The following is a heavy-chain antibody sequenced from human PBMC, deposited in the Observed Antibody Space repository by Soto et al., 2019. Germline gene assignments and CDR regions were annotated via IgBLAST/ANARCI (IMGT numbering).Heavy chain of an antibody. D-gene: IGHD3-22*01. CDR1: GYTFTSYA. CDR3: ARGPYYYDSSGYYY. Sequence: ASVKVSCKASGYTFTSYAMHWVRQAPGQRLEWMGWINAGNGNTKYSQKFQGRVTITRDTSASTAYKELSSLRSEDTAVYYCARGPYYYDSSGYYYWGQGTLVTVSS. J-gene: IGHJ4*02. CDR2: INAGNGNT. V-gene: IGHV1-3*01.